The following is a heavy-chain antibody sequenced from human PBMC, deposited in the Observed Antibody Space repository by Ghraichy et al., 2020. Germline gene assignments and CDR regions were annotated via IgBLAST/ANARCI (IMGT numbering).Heavy chain of an antibody. CDR2: IYYSGST. D-gene: IGHD3-16*01. Sequence: SETLSLTCTVSGGSISSSSYYWGWIRQPPGKGLEWIGSIYYSGSTYYNPSLKGRVTISVDTSKNQFSLKLSSVTAADTAVYYCAKYVPTGNDYVSHWGQGTLVTVSS. CDR3: AKYVPTGNDYVSH. CDR1: GGSISSSSYY. J-gene: IGHJ4*02. V-gene: IGHV4-39*01.